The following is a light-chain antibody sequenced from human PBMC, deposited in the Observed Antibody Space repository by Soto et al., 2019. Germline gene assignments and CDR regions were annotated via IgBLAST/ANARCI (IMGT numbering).Light chain of an antibody. CDR3: QQSYSTPWT. CDR2: KAS. J-gene: IGKJ1*01. Sequence: IQMTQSPSTLSGSVGDRVTITCRASQTISSWLAWYQQKPGKAPKLLIYKASTLKSGVPSRFSGGGSGTDFTLTISSLQPEDFATYYCQQSYSTPWTFGQGTMVDI. V-gene: IGKV1-5*03. CDR1: QTISSW.